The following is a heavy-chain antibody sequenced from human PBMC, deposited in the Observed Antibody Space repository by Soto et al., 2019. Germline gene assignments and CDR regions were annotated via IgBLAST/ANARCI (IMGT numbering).Heavy chain of an antibody. CDR2: ISSSSSTI. CDR1: GFTFSSYS. V-gene: IGHV3-48*01. CDR3: ARGAYYYDSSGLSY. Sequence: EVQLVESGGGLVQPGGSLRLSCAASGFTFSSYSMNWVRQAPGKGLEWVSYISSSSSTIYYADSVKGRFTISRDNAKNSLDLQMNSLRAEDPAVYYCARGAYYYDSSGLSYWGQGTLVTVSS. J-gene: IGHJ4*02. D-gene: IGHD3-22*01.